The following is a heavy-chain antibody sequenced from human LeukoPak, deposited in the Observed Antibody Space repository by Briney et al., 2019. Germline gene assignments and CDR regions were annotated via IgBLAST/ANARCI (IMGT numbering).Heavy chain of an antibody. Sequence: GGSLRLSCAASGFTISSHYMSWFRKAPGKGLEWVSVFYSGAGTYYADSVKGRFTIFGDNSKNTLYLQMNSLRAEDTAVYYCARDNELDLWGRGTLVTVSS. J-gene: IGHJ2*01. CDR2: FYSGAGT. D-gene: IGHD2-8*01. CDR3: ARDNELDL. V-gene: IGHV3-53*01. CDR1: GFTISSHY.